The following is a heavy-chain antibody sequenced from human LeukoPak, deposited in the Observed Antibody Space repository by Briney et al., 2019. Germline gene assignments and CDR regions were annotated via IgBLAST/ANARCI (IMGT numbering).Heavy chain of an antibody. CDR3: AKDFSSSWYLRANAFDI. Sequence: GGSLRLSCAASGFTFDDHAMHWVRQAPGKGLEWVSGISWNSGSIGYADSVKGRFTISRDNAKNSLYLQMNSLRAEDTALYYCAKDFSSSWYLRANAFDIWGQGTMVTVSS. CDR1: GFTFDDHA. V-gene: IGHV3-9*01. D-gene: IGHD6-13*01. J-gene: IGHJ3*02. CDR2: ISWNSGSI.